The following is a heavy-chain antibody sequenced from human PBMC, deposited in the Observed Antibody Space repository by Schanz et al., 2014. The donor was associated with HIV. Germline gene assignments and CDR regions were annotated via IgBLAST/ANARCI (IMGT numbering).Heavy chain of an antibody. CDR3: ARGEVATIEDKRGDYYYYYTMDV. CDR1: GYTFTNYG. J-gene: IGHJ6*02. CDR2: FIPMLGIP. D-gene: IGHD5-12*01. Sequence: QLQLVQSGAEVRKSGASVKVSCKASGYTFTNYGITWVRQAPGQGLEWMGGFIPMLGIPNFSQHFQGRVTLTADEPTSTAYMVLRGLRAEDTAVYYCARGEVATIEDKRGDYYYYYTMDVWGQGTTVTVSS. V-gene: IGHV1-69*10.